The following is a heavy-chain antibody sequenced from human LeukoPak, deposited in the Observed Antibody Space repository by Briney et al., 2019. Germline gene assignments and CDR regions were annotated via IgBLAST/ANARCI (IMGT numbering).Heavy chain of an antibody. D-gene: IGHD4-23*01. CDR3: TRSTKVVSRTFDY. J-gene: IGHJ4*02. CDR1: GGTFSSYA. Sequence: ASVKVSCKASGGTFSSYAISWVRQAPGHGLELVGAITPIFGTPNYVEKFQGRVTIGADESTSTAYMELSSLTSEDTAVYYCTRSTKVVSRTFDYLGQGTLVTVSS. CDR2: ITPIFGTP. V-gene: IGHV1-69*13.